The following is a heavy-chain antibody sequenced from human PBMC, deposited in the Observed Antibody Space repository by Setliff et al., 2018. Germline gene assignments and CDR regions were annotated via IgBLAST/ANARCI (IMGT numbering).Heavy chain of an antibody. V-gene: IGHV1-18*01. CDR2: ISPYSGET. J-gene: IGHJ4*02. Sequence: ASVKVSCKTSGFSFSTFGFSWVRQDPGQGLEWMGWISPYSGETTYAQKFQDRLSVTADTSSKTTYMGLRSLTSDDTAVYFCTRSRAPRVVLAADFDLWGQGTLVTVSS. CDR1: GFSFSTFG. D-gene: IGHD2-15*01. CDR3: TRSRAPRVVLAADFDL.